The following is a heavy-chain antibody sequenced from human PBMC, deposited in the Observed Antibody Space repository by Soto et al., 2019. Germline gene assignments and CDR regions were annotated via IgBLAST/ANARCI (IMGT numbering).Heavy chain of an antibody. CDR1: GFTFSSYA. D-gene: IGHD6-13*01. CDR3: AKDLLVAAAGAGWFDP. J-gene: IGHJ5*02. V-gene: IGHV3-23*01. Sequence: PGGSLRLSCAASGFTFSSYAMNWVRQAPGKGLEWVSAISGSGVGTYYADSVKGRFTISRDNSKNTPYLQMNSLRVEDTAVYYCAKDLLVAAAGAGWFDPWGQGTLVTVSS. CDR2: ISGSGVGT.